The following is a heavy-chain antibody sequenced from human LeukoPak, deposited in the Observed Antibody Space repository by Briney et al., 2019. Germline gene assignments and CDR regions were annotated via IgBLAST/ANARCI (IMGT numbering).Heavy chain of an antibody. Sequence: GTSLQISCKGSGYTYTKSWNAWVRPLPGKGLELMGIIYPVDSETRYSPSFQGQVTISVDKSISTAYLQWSSLKASDTAMYYCARQGCTTTSCHTIDYWGQGTLVTVSS. D-gene: IGHD2-2*02. CDR2: IYPVDSET. CDR1: GYTYTKSW. J-gene: IGHJ4*02. V-gene: IGHV5-51*01. CDR3: ARQGCTTTSCHTIDY.